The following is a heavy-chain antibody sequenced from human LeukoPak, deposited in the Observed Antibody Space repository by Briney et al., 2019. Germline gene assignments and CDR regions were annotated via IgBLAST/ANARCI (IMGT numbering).Heavy chain of an antibody. Sequence: GGSLRLSCAASGFTFSSYAMNWVRQAPGKGLDWVSSISSSSSYIYYADSVKGRFTISRDNSKNTLYLQMNSLRAEDTAVYYCAKVRHYYDSSGYYCDYWGQGTLVTVSS. D-gene: IGHD3-22*01. CDR3: AKVRHYYDSSGYYCDY. CDR1: GFTFSSYA. J-gene: IGHJ4*02. CDR2: ISSSSSYI. V-gene: IGHV3-21*04.